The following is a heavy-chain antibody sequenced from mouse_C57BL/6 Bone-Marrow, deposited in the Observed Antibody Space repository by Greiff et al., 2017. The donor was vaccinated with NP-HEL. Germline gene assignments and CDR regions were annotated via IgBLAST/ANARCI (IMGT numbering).Heavy chain of an antibody. CDR2: IDPNSGGT. D-gene: IGHD1-1*01. CDR1: GYTFTSYW. V-gene: IGHV1-72*01. Sequence: VQLQQPGAELVKPGASVKLSCKASGYTFTSYWMHWVKQRPGRGLEWIGRIDPNSGGTKYNEKFKSKATLTVDKPSSTAYLQLSSLTSDDSAVYYCASPYGSSPWYFDVWGTGTTVTVSS. CDR3: ASPYGSSPWYFDV. J-gene: IGHJ1*03.